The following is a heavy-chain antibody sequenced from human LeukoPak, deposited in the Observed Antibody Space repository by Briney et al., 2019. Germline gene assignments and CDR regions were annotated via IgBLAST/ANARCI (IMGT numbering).Heavy chain of an antibody. CDR3: ARFYFGSGKYYFDY. CDR2: ISSSSSYI. V-gene: IGHV3-21*01. CDR1: GFTFSSYS. D-gene: IGHD3-10*01. Sequence: KTGGSLRLSCAASGFTFSSYSMNWVRQAPGKGLEWVSSISSSSSYIYYADSVKGRFTISRDNAKNSLYLQMNSLRAEDTAVYYCARFYFGSGKYYFDYWGQGTPVTVSS. J-gene: IGHJ4*02.